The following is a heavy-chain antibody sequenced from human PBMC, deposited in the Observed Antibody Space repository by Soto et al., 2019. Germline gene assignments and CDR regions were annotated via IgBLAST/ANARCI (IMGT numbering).Heavy chain of an antibody. CDR1: GFTFSSYG. CDR2: ISYDGSNK. V-gene: IGHV3-30*18. CDR3: AKDRYSSSRPRYYYYYGMDV. J-gene: IGHJ6*02. Sequence: GGSLRLSCAASGFTFSSYGMHWVRQAPGKGLEWVAVISYDGSNKYYADSVKGRFTISRDNSKNTLYLQMNSLRAEDTAVYYCAKDRYSSSRPRYYYYYGMDVWGQGTTVTVSS. D-gene: IGHD6-6*01.